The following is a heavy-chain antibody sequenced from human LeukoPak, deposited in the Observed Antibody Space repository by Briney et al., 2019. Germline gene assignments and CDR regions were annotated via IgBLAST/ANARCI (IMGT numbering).Heavy chain of an antibody. V-gene: IGHV3-33*06. CDR2: IWYDGSNK. Sequence: HPGRSLRLSCAASGFTFSSYGMHWVRQAPGKGLEWVAVIWYDGSNKYYADSVKGRFTISRDNSKNTLYLQMNSLRAEDTAVYYCAKEGSDAFDIWGQGTMVTVSS. CDR1: GFTFSSYG. CDR3: AKEGSDAFDI. J-gene: IGHJ3*02.